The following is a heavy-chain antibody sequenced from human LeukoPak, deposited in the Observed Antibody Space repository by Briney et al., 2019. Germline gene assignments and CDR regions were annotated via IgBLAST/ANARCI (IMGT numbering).Heavy chain of an antibody. CDR1: GYTFTGYY. CDR2: INPNSGGT. J-gene: IGHJ4*02. CDR3: ASTNDASYPVYFDS. D-gene: IGHD1-26*01. Sequence: ASVKVSCKASGYTFTGYYMHWVRQAPGQGLEWMGWINPNSGGTNYAQKFQGRVTMTRDTSISTAYMELSRLRSDDTALYYCASTNDASYPVYFDSWGQGTLVTVSS. V-gene: IGHV1-2*02.